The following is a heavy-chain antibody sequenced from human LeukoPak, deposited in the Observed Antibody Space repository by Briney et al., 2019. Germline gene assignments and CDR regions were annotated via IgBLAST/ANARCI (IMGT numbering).Heavy chain of an antibody. CDR2: ISAYNGNT. Sequence: ASVKVSCTASGYTFTSYGISWVRQAPGQGLEWMGWISAYNGNTNYAQKLQGRVTMTTDTSTSTAYMELRSLRSDDTAVYYCARESCSSTSCYYVYWGQGTLVTVSS. D-gene: IGHD2-2*01. CDR1: GYTFTSYG. J-gene: IGHJ4*02. V-gene: IGHV1-18*04. CDR3: ARESCSSTSCYYVY.